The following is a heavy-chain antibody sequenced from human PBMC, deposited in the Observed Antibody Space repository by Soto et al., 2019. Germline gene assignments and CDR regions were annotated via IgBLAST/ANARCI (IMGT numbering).Heavy chain of an antibody. CDR3: ARGGGVGVAGSAAFEM. J-gene: IGHJ3*02. CDR2: INPATGAA. D-gene: IGHD3-3*01. Sequence: QLHLVQSGAVVKKPGASVTVSCSASGYPVTAYYMHWVRQAPGRGLEWMGGINPATGAAKYTQASQGRVTMTRGTFTSTVFMELGGLTSGDTAGFYWARGGGVGVAGSAAFEMWGQGTLVTVSS. V-gene: IGHV1-2*02. CDR1: GYPVTAYY.